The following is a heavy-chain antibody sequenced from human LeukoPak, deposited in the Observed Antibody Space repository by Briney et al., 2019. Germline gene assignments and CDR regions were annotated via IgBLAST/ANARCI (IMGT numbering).Heavy chain of an antibody. V-gene: IGHV3-23*01. CDR2: ISASGSGT. Sequence: PGGSLRLSCAASGFTFSTYVMAWVRQAPGKGLEWVSGISASGSGTYYADSVKGRFTISRDNSKNTLYLQMNSLRAEDTAMYYCARLNIWVVVVDIPAGPPPLKWFDPWGQGTLVTVSS. CDR1: GFTFSTYV. CDR3: ARLNIWVVVVDIPAGPPPLKWFDP. D-gene: IGHD2-15*01. J-gene: IGHJ5*02.